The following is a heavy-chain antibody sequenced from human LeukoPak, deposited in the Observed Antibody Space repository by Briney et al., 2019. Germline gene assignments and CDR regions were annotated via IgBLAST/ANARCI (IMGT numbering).Heavy chain of an antibody. V-gene: IGHV4-61*02. CDR3: ARESGSSWFPSRYYYMDV. CDR1: GGSISSGSYY. Sequence: SETLSLTCTVSGGSISSGSYYWSWIRQPAGKGLEWIGRIYTSGSTNYNPSLKSRVTISVDTSKNQFSLKLSSVTAADTAVYYCARESGSSWFPSRYYYMDVWGKGTTVTISS. D-gene: IGHD6-13*01. CDR2: IYTSGST. J-gene: IGHJ6*03.